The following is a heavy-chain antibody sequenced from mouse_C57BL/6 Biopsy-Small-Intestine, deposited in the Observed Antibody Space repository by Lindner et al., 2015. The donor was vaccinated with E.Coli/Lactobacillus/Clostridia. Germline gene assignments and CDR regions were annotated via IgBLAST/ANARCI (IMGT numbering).Heavy chain of an antibody. V-gene: IGHV5-17*01. CDR1: GFTFSDYG. CDR2: ISSGSSTI. Sequence: VQLQESGGGLVKPGGSLKLSCAASGFTFSDYGMHWVRQAPEKGLEWVAYISSGSSTIYYVDTVKGRFTISRDNAKNTLFLQMTSLRSEDTAMYYCVRRGLDYYAMDYWGQGTSVTVSS. D-gene: IGHD3-3*01. CDR3: VRRGLDYYAMDY. J-gene: IGHJ4*01.